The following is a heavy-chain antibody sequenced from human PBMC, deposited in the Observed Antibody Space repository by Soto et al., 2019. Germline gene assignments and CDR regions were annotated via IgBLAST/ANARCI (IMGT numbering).Heavy chain of an antibody. CDR3: AASCVACGGFNYYGMDV. V-gene: IGHV4-31*03. J-gene: IGHJ6*02. CDR2: IYYSGST. Sequence: QVQLQESGPGLVKPSQTLSLTCTVSGGSISSGGYYWSWIRQHPGKGLEWIGYIYYSGSTYYNPSLKSRVTISVDTSKNQFSLKPSSVTAADTAVYYCAASCVACGGFNYYGMDVWGQGTTVTVSS. CDR1: GGSISSGGYY. D-gene: IGHD5-12*01.